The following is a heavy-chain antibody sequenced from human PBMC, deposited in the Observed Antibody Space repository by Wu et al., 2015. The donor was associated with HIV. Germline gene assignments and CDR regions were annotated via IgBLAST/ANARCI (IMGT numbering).Heavy chain of an antibody. V-gene: IGHV1-18*01. CDR3: ARVFEDSSGYYSWFDP. CDR1: GYTFITHA. CDR2: ITTHNGYT. Sequence: QVQLVVSGTEVKEPGASLKVSCKASGYTFITHAITWVRQAPGQRPEWMGWITTHNGYTKYAQKFQDRLSLTTDTSATTAYMELRSLRSDDTAVYYCARVFEDSSGYYSWFDPWGQGTLVTVSS. D-gene: IGHD3-22*01. J-gene: IGHJ5*02.